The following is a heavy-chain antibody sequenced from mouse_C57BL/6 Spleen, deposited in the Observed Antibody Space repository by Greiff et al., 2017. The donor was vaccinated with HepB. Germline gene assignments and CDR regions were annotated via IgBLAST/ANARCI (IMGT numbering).Heavy chain of an antibody. CDR1: GYTFTSYT. CDR2: INPSSGYT. J-gene: IGHJ2*01. Sequence: QVQLQQSGAELARPGASVKMSCKASGYTFTSYTMHWVKQRPGQGLEWIGYINPSSGYTKYNQKFKDKATLTADKSSSTAYMQLSSLTSEDSAVYYCASNDYDSYFDYWGQGTTLTVSS. D-gene: IGHD2-4*01. V-gene: IGHV1-4*01. CDR3: ASNDYDSYFDY.